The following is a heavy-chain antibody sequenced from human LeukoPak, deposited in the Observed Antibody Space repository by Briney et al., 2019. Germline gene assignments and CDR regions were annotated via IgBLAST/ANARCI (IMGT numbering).Heavy chain of an antibody. V-gene: IGHV3-30*02. D-gene: IGHD5-18*01. CDR3: AKRGGDNYGFAFDI. J-gene: IGHJ3*02. Sequence: GGSLRLSCAASGFTFDDYGMHWVRQAPGKGLEWVAFIRYDGSNKNYADSVKGRFSISRDNSKNTLYLQMNSLRAEDTAVYYCAKRGGDNYGFAFDIWGQGTMVTVSS. CDR2: IRYDGSNK. CDR1: GFTFDDYG.